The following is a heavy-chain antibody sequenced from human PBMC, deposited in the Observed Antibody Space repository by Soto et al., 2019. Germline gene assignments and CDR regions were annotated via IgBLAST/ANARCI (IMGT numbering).Heavy chain of an antibody. D-gene: IGHD2-15*01. J-gene: IGHJ4*02. Sequence: QVQLVQSGAEVKEPGSSVKVSCKASGGTFSTYTLSWVRQAPGQGLEWMGRIIPILDVANYPQKFQGRVTITADKSTTTAYMEMRSLRSEDTAVYYCARDGLYCSGGSCYSFDYWGQGTLVTGSS. CDR2: IIPILDVA. CDR3: ARDGLYCSGGSCYSFDY. V-gene: IGHV1-69*08. CDR1: GGTFSTYT.